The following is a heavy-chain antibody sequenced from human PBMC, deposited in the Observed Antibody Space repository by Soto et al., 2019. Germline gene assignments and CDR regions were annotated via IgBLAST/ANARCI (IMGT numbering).Heavy chain of an antibody. CDR1: GFTVSNNY. CDR3: ARDPPGIAASGSYN. D-gene: IGHD6-13*01. CDR2: IYSSGGT. V-gene: IGHV3-53*01. Sequence: GGSLRLSCAVSGFTVSNNYMTWVRQAPGKGLEWVSLIYSSGGTKYADSVRGRFTISRDNSKNTLYLQMNSMKVEDTAVYYCARDPPGIAASGSYNWGQGTLVTVSS. J-gene: IGHJ4*02.